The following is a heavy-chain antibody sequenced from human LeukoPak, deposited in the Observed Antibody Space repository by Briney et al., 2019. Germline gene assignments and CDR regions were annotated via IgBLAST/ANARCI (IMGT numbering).Heavy chain of an antibody. D-gene: IGHD4-17*01. Sequence: GGSLRLSCEASGFTFRSYGMHWVRQAPRKGLEWVAVISYDGSDKYYAASVKGRFTISRDNSKNTLYLQMNSLRAEDTAVYYCAKDCTMTTTWYFDLWGRGTLVTVSS. CDR2: ISYDGSDK. V-gene: IGHV3-30*18. J-gene: IGHJ2*01. CDR1: GFTFRSYG. CDR3: AKDCTMTTTWYFDL.